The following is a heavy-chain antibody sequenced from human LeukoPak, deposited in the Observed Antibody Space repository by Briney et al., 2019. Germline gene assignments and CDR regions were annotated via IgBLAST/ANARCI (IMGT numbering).Heavy chain of an antibody. CDR2: INPNSGGT. CDR1: GYTFTGYY. J-gene: IGHJ4*02. Sequence: GASVKVSCKASGYTFTGYYMHWVRQAPGQGLEWMGRINPNSGGTNYAQKFQGRVTMTRDTSISTAYMELSRLRSDDTAVYYCARVNTMVRGVIIGEYYFDYWGQGTLVTVSS. V-gene: IGHV1-2*06. D-gene: IGHD3-10*01. CDR3: ARVNTMVRGVIIGEYYFDY.